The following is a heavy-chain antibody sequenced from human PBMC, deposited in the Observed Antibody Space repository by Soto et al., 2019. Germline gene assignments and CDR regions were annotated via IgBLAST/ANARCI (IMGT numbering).Heavy chain of an antibody. V-gene: IGHV4-4*09. CDR2: HHSDSI. CDR3: VIYNVGEGGRGY. Sequence: QVQLQESGPGLVKPSETLSLTCTVSGGFMSRQHWSWIRQPPGKGLEWSGHHSDSINYNPSLRSRLTISADTSKNQPPLKLTSMTAADPAVYYCVIYNVGEGGRGYWGQGTLVTVSS. CDR1: GGFMSRQH. J-gene: IGHJ4*02. D-gene: IGHD3-16*01.